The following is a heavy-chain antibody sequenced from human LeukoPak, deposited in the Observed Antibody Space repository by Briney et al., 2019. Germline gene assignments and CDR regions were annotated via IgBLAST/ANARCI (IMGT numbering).Heavy chain of an antibody. CDR2: ISSSSSYI. V-gene: IGHV3-21*04. CDR1: GFTFSSYS. CDR3: ARMASIAVAMD. Sequence: GGSLRLSCAASGFTFSSYSMNWVRQAPGKGLEWVSSISSSSSYIYYADSVKGRFTISRDNAKNSLYLQMNSLRADDTAVYYCARMASIAVAMDWGQGTLVTVSS. J-gene: IGHJ4*02. D-gene: IGHD6-19*01.